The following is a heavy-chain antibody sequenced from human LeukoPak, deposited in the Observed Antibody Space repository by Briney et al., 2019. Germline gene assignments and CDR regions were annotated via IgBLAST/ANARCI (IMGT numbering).Heavy chain of an antibody. V-gene: IGHV3-23*01. CDR2: ITTSDGST. CDR1: GFTFSNYA. D-gene: IGHD3-10*01. CDR3: AKPGGFFKSFFDY. J-gene: IGHJ4*02. Sequence: GGSLRLSRAPSGFTFSNYAMSCVRPAPGKGLEWVSVITTSDGSTYYADSVKGRLTISRDNSSNTLYLQMNSLRAEDTAVYYCAKPGGFFKSFFDYWGQGTLVTVSS.